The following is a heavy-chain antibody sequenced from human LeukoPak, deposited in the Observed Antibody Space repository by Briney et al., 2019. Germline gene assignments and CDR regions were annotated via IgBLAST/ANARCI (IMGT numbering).Heavy chain of an antibody. J-gene: IGHJ4*01. CDR3: AKDHSSWDFDY. V-gene: IGHV3-23*01. CDR1: GFTFSSYA. Sequence: GGSLRLSCAASGFTFSSYAMSWVRQAPGKGPEWVSAISGSGGSTYYADSVKGRFTISRDISKNTLYLQMNSLRAEDTAVYYCAKDHSSWDFDYWGHGTLVTVSS. CDR2: ISGSGGST. D-gene: IGHD6-13*01.